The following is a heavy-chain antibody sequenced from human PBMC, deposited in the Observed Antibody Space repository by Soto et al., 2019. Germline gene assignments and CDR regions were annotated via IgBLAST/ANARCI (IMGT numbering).Heavy chain of an antibody. V-gene: IGHV4-34*01. CDR1: GGSFSGYY. Sequence: PSETLSLTCAVYGGSFSGYYWSWNRQPPGKGLEWIGEINHSGSTNYNPSLKSRVPISVDTSKNQFSLQLSSVIAAATAVYYCAREGVIAALGYNWFDPWGQGALVTVSS. CDR3: AREGVIAALGYNWFDP. J-gene: IGHJ5*02. CDR2: INHSGST. D-gene: IGHD6-6*01.